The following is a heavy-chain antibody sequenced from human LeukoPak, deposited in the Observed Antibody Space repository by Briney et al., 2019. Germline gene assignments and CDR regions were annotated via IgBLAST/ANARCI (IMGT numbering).Heavy chain of an antibody. J-gene: IGHJ4*02. D-gene: IGHD1-1*01. CDR1: RFTFSSYA. CDR2: ISASGVSS. V-gene: IGHV3-23*01. CDR3: AKYRSATMSASFDY. Sequence: GGSLRLSCAASRFTFSSYAMSWVRQAPGKGLEWVSGISASGVSSYYGNSVKGRFTVSRDNSQNTLYLQMNSLRVEDTAVYYCAKYRSATMSASFDYWGQGTLVTVAS.